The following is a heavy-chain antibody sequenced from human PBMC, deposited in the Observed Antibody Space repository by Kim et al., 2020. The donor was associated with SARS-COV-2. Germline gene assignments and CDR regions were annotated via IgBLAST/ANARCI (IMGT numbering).Heavy chain of an antibody. V-gene: IGHV1-3*01. CDR2: INAGNGNT. Sequence: ASVKVSCKASGYTFTSYAMHWVRQAPGQRLEWMGWINAGNGNTKYSQKFQGRVTITRDTSASTAYMELSSLRSEDTAVYYCARDSFGVRGVTYYFDYWGQGTLVTVSS. J-gene: IGHJ4*02. CDR1: GYTFTSYA. D-gene: IGHD3-10*01. CDR3: ARDSFGVRGVTYYFDY.